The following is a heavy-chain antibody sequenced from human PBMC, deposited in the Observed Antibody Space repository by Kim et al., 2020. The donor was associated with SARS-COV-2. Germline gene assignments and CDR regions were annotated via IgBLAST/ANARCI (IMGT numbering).Heavy chain of an antibody. V-gene: IGHV3-23*01. CDR2: VSGSGGRT. Sequence: GGSLRLSCAASGFTFSSYGMSWVRQAPGEGLEWVSGVSGSGGRTLYADSVEGRFTISRDNSKNTLFLQMKSLRAEDTAVYYCAKAGHLPDPYYYYYYYMDVCGKGTTVTVSS. CDR1: GFTFSSYG. J-gene: IGHJ6*03. CDR3: AKAGHLPDPYYYYYYYMDV.